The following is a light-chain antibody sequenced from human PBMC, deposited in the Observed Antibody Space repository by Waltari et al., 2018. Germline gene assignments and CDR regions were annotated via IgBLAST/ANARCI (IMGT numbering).Light chain of an antibody. CDR2: EVS. J-gene: IGLJ1*01. CDR1: SSDVGSYNL. CDR3: CSYAGANTYV. Sequence: QSALTQPASVSGSPGQSITVSCTGTSSDVGSYNLVSWYQHHPPKAPKLMMYEVSKRPSGVSIRVSGTKSGDHAPLTISGLQPGDEAEYYCCSYAGANTYVFGSGTKVTVL. V-gene: IGLV2-23*02.